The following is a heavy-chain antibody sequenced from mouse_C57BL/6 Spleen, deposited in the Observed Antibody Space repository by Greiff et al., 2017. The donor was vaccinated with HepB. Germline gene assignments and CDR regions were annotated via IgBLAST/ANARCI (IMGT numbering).Heavy chain of an antibody. CDR1: GFTFSSYG. V-gene: IGHV5-6*01. CDR3: ANHYYGSSYHYYAMDY. D-gene: IGHD1-1*01. J-gene: IGHJ4*01. CDR2: ISSGGSYT. Sequence: EVKLVESGGDLVKPGGSLKLSCAASGFTFSSYGMSWVRQTPDKRLEWVATISSGGSYTYYPDSVKGRFTISRDNAKNTLYLQMSSLKSEDTAMYYCANHYYGSSYHYYAMDYWGQGTSVTVSS.